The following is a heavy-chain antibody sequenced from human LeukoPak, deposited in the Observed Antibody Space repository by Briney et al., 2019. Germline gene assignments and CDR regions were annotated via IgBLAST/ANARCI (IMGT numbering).Heavy chain of an antibody. J-gene: IGHJ4*02. CDR3: ARDLYRIVVVPHYFDY. V-gene: IGHV4-39*02. CDR1: GGSISSSSSY. Sequence: SETLSLTCSVSGGSISSSSSYWGWIRQPPGKGLEWIGSIYYSGSSFDNPALKSRVTISVDTSKNQFSLKLSSVTAADTAVYYCARDLYRIVVVPHYFDYWGQGTLVTVSS. D-gene: IGHD3-22*01. CDR2: IYYSGSS.